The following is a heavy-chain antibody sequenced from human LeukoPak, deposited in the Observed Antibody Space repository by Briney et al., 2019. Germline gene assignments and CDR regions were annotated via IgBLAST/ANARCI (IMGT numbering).Heavy chain of an antibody. CDR1: GFTFSSYS. V-gene: IGHV3-21*01. D-gene: IGHD3-3*01. J-gene: IGHJ4*02. CDR2: ISSSSSYI. CDR3: ARASPDFWSGYYVDY. Sequence: PGGSLRLSCAASGFTFSSYSMNWVRQAPGKGLEWVSSISSSSSYIYYADSVKGRFTISRDNAKNSLYLQMNSLRAEDTAVYYCARASPDFWSGYYVDYWGQGTLVTVSS.